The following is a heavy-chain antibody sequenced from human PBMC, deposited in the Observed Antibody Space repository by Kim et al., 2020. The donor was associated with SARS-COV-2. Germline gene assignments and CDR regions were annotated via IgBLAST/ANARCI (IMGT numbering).Heavy chain of an antibody. CDR1: GFTFSSYS. Sequence: GGSLRLSCAASGFTFSSYSMNWVRQAPGKGLEWVSYISSSSSTIYYADSVKGRFTISRDNAKNSLYLQMNSLRAEDTAVYYCARDPGPGLGRGVTPDYYYGMDVWGQGTTVTVSS. V-gene: IGHV3-48*04. J-gene: IGHJ6*02. D-gene: IGHD3-10*01. CDR3: ARDPGPGLGRGVTPDYYYGMDV. CDR2: ISSSSSTI.